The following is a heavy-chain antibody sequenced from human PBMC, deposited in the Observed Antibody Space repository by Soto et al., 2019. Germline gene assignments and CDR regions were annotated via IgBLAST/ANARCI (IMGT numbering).Heavy chain of an antibody. V-gene: IGHV3-7*01. CDR2: IKQDGSEK. Sequence: GGSLRLSCAASGFTFSSYWMSWVRQAPGKGLEWVANIKQDGSEKYYVDSVKGRFTISRDNAKNSLYLQMNSLRAEDTAVYYCARMRRYDFENFDYWGQGTLVTVSS. D-gene: IGHD3-3*01. J-gene: IGHJ4*02. CDR3: ARMRRYDFENFDY. CDR1: GFTFSSYW.